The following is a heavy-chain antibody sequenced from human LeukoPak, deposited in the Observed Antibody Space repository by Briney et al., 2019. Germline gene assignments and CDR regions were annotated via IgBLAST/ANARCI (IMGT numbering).Heavy chain of an antibody. V-gene: IGHV3-23*01. J-gene: IGHJ4*02. D-gene: IGHD4-23*01. Sequence: GGTLRLSCAASGFTFSSYGMSWVRQAPGKGLEWVSAISGSGGSTYYADSVKGRFTISRDNSKNTLYLQMNSLRPEDTAVYYCARDTYGGANSWGQGTLVTVSS. CDR2: ISGSGGST. CDR1: GFTFSSYG. CDR3: ARDTYGGANS.